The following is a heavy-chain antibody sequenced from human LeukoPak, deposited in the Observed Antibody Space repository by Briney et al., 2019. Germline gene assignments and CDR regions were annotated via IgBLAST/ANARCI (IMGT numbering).Heavy chain of an antibody. D-gene: IGHD1-26*01. CDR2: IYSGGGT. J-gene: IGHJ4*02. CDR3: ARCRDTDSGSYPYYFDY. CDR1: GFTVSSNY. V-gene: IGHV3-53*01. Sequence: GGSLRLSCAASGFTVSSNYVSWVRQAPGKGLEWVSVIYSGGGTYYADSVKGRFTISRDNSKNTLYLQMNSLRAEDTAVYYCARCRDTDSGSYPYYFDYWGQGTLVTVSS.